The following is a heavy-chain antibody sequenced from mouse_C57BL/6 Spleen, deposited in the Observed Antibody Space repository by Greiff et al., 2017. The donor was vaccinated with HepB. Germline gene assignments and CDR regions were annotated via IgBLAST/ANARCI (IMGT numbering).Heavy chain of an antibody. Sequence: QVQLKQSGPGLVQPSQSLSITCTVSGFSLTSYGVHWVRQSPGKGLEWLGVIWSGGSTDYNAAFISRLSISKDNSKSQVFFKMNSLQADDTAIYYCARNRGYYGSSYWYFDVWGTGTTVTVSS. D-gene: IGHD1-1*01. CDR3: ARNRGYYGSSYWYFDV. J-gene: IGHJ1*03. CDR1: GFSLTSYG. V-gene: IGHV2-2*01. CDR2: IWSGGST.